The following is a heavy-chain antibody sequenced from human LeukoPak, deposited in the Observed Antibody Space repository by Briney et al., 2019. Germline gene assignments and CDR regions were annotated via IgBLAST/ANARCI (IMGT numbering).Heavy chain of an antibody. CDR2: IYHSGST. J-gene: IGHJ4*02. D-gene: IGHD2-15*01. CDR1: GYSISSGYY. V-gene: IGHV4-38-2*01. CDR3: ARMNVVVVAAADY. Sequence: SETLSLTCAVSGYSISSGYYWGWIRQPPGKGLEWIGSIYHSGSTYYNPSLKSRATISVDTSKNQFSLKLSSVTAADTAVYYCARMNVVVVAAADYWGQGTLVTVSS.